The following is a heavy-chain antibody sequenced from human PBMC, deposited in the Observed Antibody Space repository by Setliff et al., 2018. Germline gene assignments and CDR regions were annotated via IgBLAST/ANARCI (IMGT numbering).Heavy chain of an antibody. CDR1: GYSFSDYW. V-gene: IGHV5-51*01. Sequence: PGESLKISCMSSGYSFSDYWIAWVRQMPGKGLEWMGIIYPSNSNIKYSPSFEAQITFSVDKSITTAYLQWSSLKASDTAIYYCARHRVGNSGYAIPILDFWGQGALVTVSS. J-gene: IGHJ4*02. D-gene: IGHD5-12*01. CDR3: ARHRVGNSGYAIPILDF. CDR2: IYPSNSNI.